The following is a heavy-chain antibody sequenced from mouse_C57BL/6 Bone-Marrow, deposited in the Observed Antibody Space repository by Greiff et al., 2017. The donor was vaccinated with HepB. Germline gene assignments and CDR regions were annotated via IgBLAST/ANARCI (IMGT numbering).Heavy chain of an antibody. CDR3: AREGVATPHFDY. CDR2: ISYDGSN. V-gene: IGHV3-6*01. CDR1: GYSITSGYY. J-gene: IGHJ2*01. D-gene: IGHD1-1*02. Sequence: EVKLQESGPGLVKPSQSLSLTCSVTGYSITSGYYWNWIRQFPGNKLEWMGYISYDGSNNYNPSLKNRISITRDTSKNQFFLKLNSVTTEDTATYYCAREGVATPHFDYWGQGTTLTVSS.